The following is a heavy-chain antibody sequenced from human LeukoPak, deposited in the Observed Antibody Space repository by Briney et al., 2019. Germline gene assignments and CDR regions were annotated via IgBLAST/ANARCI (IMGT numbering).Heavy chain of an antibody. CDR1: GYSFTSYW. J-gene: IGHJ6*02. V-gene: IGHV5-51*01. CDR2: IYPGDSDT. D-gene: IGHD2-2*01. Sequence: GESLQISCKGSGYSFTSYWIGWVRQMPGKGLEWMGIIYPGDSDTRYSPSFQGQVTNSADKSVSTAYLQWSSLKASDTAIYYCARGCSSTSCYGGGGYYYYYGMDVWGQGTTVTVSS. CDR3: ARGCSSTSCYGGGGYYYYYGMDV.